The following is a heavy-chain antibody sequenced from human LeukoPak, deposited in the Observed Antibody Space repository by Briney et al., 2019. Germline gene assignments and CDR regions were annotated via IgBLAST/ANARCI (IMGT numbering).Heavy chain of an antibody. CDR3: ARDLNYYYSRGYYLDAFDI. CDR2: ITSSSSAV. D-gene: IGHD3-22*01. Sequence: PGGSLRLSCAASGFTFSSYSMNWVRQAPGEGLEWVSYITSSSSAVYYADSVKGRFTISRDNAKNSLYLQMNSLRAEDTAVYYCARDLNYYYSRGYYLDAFDIWGQGTMVTVSS. CDR1: GFTFSSYS. V-gene: IGHV3-48*01. J-gene: IGHJ3*02.